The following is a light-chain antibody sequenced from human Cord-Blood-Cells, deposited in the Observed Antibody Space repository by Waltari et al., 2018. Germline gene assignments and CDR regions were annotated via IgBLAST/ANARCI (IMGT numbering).Light chain of an antibody. V-gene: IGLV2-8*01. CDR2: EVS. J-gene: IGLJ1*01. CDR3: SSYAGSNNFYV. CDR1: SRDFRGYND. Sequence: QSALTQPPSAAGSPGQSVTIHCTGTSRDFRGYNDVSRYQQNPGQAPTLMIYEVSTRPPGVPDRFSGAMSGNAASLTVSGLQAEDEADYYCSSYAGSNNFYVFGTGTKVNVL.